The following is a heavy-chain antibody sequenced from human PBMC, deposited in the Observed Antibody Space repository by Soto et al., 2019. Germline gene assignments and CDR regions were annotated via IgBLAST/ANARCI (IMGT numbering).Heavy chain of an antibody. CDR2: ISGYNGDT. J-gene: IGHJ6*02. V-gene: IGHV1-18*01. Sequence: ASVKVSCKASGFTFTRYGISWVRQAPGQGLEWMGWISGYNGDTNYAQKFQDRVSMTIDTSTGTAYMELRSLTSDDTAIYYCAKNGQPPYYYYGLDVWGQGTKVTVSS. CDR3: AKNGQPPYYYYGLDV. D-gene: IGHD2-8*01. CDR1: GFTFTRYG.